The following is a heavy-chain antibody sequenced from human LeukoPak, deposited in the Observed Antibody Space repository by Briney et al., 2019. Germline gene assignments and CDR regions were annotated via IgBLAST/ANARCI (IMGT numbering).Heavy chain of an antibody. J-gene: IGHJ4*02. CDR1: GGSISSSSYY. CDR3: ARVAPPAMIVVGPFDY. Sequence: PSETLSLTCTVSGGSISSSSYYWGWIRQPPGKGLEWIGSIYYSGSTYYNPSLKSRVTISVDTSKNQFSLKLSSVTAADTAVYYCARVAPPAMIVVGPFDYWGQGTLVTVSS. V-gene: IGHV4-39*07. D-gene: IGHD3-22*01. CDR2: IYYSGST.